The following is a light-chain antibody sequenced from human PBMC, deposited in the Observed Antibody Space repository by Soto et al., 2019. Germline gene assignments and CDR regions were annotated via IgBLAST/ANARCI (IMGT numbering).Light chain of an antibody. CDR1: QSLLHSNGYNY. Sequence: DIVMTQSPLSLPVTPGEPASISCRSSQSLLHSNGYNYLDWYLQKPGQSPQLLIYLGSNRASGVPERFSGSGSGTDFTLNISRVEAEDVGVYYCMQVLHTPWTFGQGTKVEIK. CDR3: MQVLHTPWT. CDR2: LGS. J-gene: IGKJ1*01. V-gene: IGKV2-28*01.